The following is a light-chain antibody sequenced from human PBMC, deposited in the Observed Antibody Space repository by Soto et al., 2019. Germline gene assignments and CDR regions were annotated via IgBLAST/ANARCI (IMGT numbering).Light chain of an antibody. CDR3: QQYNSYLWT. V-gene: IGKV1-5*01. J-gene: IGKJ1*01. CDR2: EAS. Sequence: DIQLTQSPSTLSASVGDSVTITCRASQSLSRWLAWYQEKPGQAPKLMIYEASNLKMGVPSRFSGSGAGTEFTLTISSLQPDDFATYYCQQYNSYLWTFGQGTKVDIK. CDR1: QSLSRW.